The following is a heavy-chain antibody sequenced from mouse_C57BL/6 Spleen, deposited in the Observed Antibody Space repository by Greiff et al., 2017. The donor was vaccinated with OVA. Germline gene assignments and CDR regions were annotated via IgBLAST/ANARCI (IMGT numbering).Heavy chain of an antibody. CDR3: ARKTAQATWGY. V-gene: IGHV1-42*01. CDR1: GYSFTGYY. CDR2: INPSTGGT. J-gene: IGHJ2*01. Sequence: VQLQQSGPELVKPGASVKISCKASGYSFTGYYMNWVKQSPEKSLEWIGEINPSTGGTTYNQKFKAKATLTVDKSSSTAYMQLKSLTSEDSAVYYCARKTAQATWGYWGQGTTLTVSS. D-gene: IGHD3-2*02.